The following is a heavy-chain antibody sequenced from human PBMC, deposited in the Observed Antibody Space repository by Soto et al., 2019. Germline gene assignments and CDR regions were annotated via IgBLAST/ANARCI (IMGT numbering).Heavy chain of an antibody. Sequence: PSETLSLTCTVSGGSISSGGYYWSWIRQHPGKGLEWIGYIYYSGSTYYNPSLKSRVTISVDTSKNQFSLKLSSVTAADTAVYYCARDSYGYRGWFDPWGQGTLVTVSS. V-gene: IGHV4-31*03. CDR3: ARDSYGYRGWFDP. J-gene: IGHJ5*02. D-gene: IGHD5-18*01. CDR2: IYYSGST. CDR1: GGSISSGGYY.